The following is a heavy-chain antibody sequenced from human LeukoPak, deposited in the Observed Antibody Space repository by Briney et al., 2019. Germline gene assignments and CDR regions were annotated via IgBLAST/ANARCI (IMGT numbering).Heavy chain of an antibody. V-gene: IGHV3-30*02. CDR2: IRYDGSNK. D-gene: IGHD4-17*01. Sequence: PGGSLRLSCAASGFTFSSYAMHWVRQAPGKGLEWVAFIRYDGSNKYYADSVKGRFTISRDNSKNTLYLQMNSLRAEDTAVYYCAKAPYGDYHLDYWGQGTLVTVSS. CDR3: AKAPYGDYHLDY. CDR1: GFTFSSYA. J-gene: IGHJ4*02.